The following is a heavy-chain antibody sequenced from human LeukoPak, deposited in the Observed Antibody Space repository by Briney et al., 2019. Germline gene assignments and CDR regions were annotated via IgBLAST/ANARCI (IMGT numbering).Heavy chain of an antibody. CDR1: GFTFSSYW. CDR3: ARHNGYSSSWYDPQYIPPAPSFDY. J-gene: IGHJ4*02. CDR2: IKQDGSEK. Sequence: PGGSLRLSCAASGFTFSSYWMSWVRQAPGKGLEWVANIKQDGSEKYYVDSVKGRFTISRDNAKNSLYLQMNSLRAEDTAVYYCARHNGYSSSWYDPQYIPPAPSFDYWGQGTLVTVSS. D-gene: IGHD6-13*01. V-gene: IGHV3-7*01.